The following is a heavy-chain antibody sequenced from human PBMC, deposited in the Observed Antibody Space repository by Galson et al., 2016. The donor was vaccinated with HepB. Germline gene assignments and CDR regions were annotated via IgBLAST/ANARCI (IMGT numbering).Heavy chain of an antibody. CDR1: GYTFTGYY. CDR2: INPKSGGT. Sequence: SVKVSCKASGYTFTGYYIHYVRQAPGQGLEWMAWINPKSGGTKYAQKFQGRVTMTRDTTISTADMELSRLRSDDTAVNYCARSVGYDYGMDVWGQGTTVTVSS. V-gene: IGHV1-2*02. CDR3: ARSVGYDYGMDV. J-gene: IGHJ6*02. D-gene: IGHD1-26*01.